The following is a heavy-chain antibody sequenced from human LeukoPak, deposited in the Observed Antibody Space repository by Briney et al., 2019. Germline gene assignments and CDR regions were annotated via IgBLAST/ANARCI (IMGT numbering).Heavy chain of an antibody. D-gene: IGHD3-22*01. CDR2: ISTTGGTT. Sequence: GGSLRLSCAASGLTFSSYGMSWVRQAPGRGLEWVSAISTTGGTTYYADSVRGRFTISRDNAKNSLYLQMNSLRAEDTAVYYCAGYYYDSTTYRDYWGQGTLVTVSS. CDR1: GLTFSSYG. CDR3: AGYYYDSTTYRDY. J-gene: IGHJ4*02. V-gene: IGHV3-23*01.